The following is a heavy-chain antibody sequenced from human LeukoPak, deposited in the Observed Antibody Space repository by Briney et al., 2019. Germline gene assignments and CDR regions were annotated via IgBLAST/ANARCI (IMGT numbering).Heavy chain of an antibody. Sequence: GRSLRLSCAASGFTFSSYVMHWVRQAPGKGLEWVAIISYDGSNEYCADSVKGRFTISRDNSKNTLYLQMNSLRAADTAVYYCARDRGGVRWWSDYWGQGTLVTVSS. J-gene: IGHJ4*02. D-gene: IGHD2-15*01. CDR3: ARDRGGVRWWSDY. CDR2: ISYDGSNE. V-gene: IGHV3-30*04. CDR1: GFTFSSYV.